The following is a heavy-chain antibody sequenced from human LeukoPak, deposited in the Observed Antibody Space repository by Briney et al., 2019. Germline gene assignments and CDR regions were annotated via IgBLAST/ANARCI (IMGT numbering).Heavy chain of an antibody. Sequence: PAASVKVSCKASGCTFTGYYMHWVRQAPGQGLEWMGWINPNSGGTNYAQKFQGRVTMTRDTSISTAYMELSRLRSDDTAVYYCARGDSGSYSSWFDPWGQGTLVTVSS. J-gene: IGHJ5*02. V-gene: IGHV1-2*02. CDR2: INPNSGGT. CDR3: ARGDSGSYSSWFDP. D-gene: IGHD1-26*01. CDR1: GCTFTGYY.